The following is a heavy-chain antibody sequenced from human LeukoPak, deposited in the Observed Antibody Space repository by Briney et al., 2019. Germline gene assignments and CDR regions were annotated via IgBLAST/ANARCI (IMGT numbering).Heavy chain of an antibody. CDR3: ARHRAYSSSSPFDY. V-gene: IGHV4-59*08. CDR2: IYYTGST. CDR1: GGSISSLY. D-gene: IGHD6-6*01. J-gene: IGHJ4*02. Sequence: SETLSLTCSVSGGSISSLYWSCIRQPPRKGLEWIGYIYYTGSTNYNPSLKSRVTMFVDMSKNQFSLRLSSVTAADTAVYYCARHRAYSSSSPFDYWGQGTLVTVSS.